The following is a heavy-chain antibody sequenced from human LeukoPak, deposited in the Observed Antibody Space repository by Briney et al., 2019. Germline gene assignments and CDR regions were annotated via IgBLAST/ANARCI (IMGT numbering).Heavy chain of an antibody. Sequence: GGTLRFSCAASGFTCSSLWLGWLPQGPGKGLEGVANIKQGGSEKYYVDSVKGRFTISRDNAKNSLYLQMNSLRAEDTAVYYCARDPSQYGDYSYYYGMDVWGQGTTVTVSS. J-gene: IGHJ6*02. CDR3: ARDPSQYGDYSYYYGMDV. D-gene: IGHD4-17*01. CDR1: GFTCSSLW. CDR2: IKQGGSEK. V-gene: IGHV3-7*01.